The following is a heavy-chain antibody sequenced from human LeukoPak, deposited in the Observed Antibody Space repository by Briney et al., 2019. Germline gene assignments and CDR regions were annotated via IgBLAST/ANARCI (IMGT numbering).Heavy chain of an antibody. CDR3: AKATYYDFWSGSPIYYYFDY. Sequence: PGGSLRLSCAASGFTFSSYAMSWVRQAPGKGLEWVSAISGSGGSTYYADSVKGRFTISRDNSKNTLYLQMNSLRAEDTAVYYCAKATYYDFWSGSPIYYYFDYWGQGTLVTVSS. D-gene: IGHD3-3*01. J-gene: IGHJ4*02. CDR1: GFTFSSYA. V-gene: IGHV3-23*01. CDR2: ISGSGGST.